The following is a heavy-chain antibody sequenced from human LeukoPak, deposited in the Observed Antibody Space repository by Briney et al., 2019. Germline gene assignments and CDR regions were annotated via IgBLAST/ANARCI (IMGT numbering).Heavy chain of an antibody. D-gene: IGHD3-10*01. J-gene: IGHJ4*02. CDR2: ISYDGSNK. CDR1: GFTFSSYG. Sequence: PGGSLRLSCAASGFTFSSYGMHWVRQAPGKGLEWVAVISYDGSNKYYADSVKGRFTISRDNSKNTLYLQMNSLRAEDTAVYYCAKDPLPPDYGSGSYYGVDYWGQGTLVTVSS. V-gene: IGHV3-30*18. CDR3: AKDPLPPDYGSGSYYGVDY.